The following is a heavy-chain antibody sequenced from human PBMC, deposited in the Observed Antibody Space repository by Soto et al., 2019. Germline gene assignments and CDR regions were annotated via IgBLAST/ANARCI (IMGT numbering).Heavy chain of an antibody. V-gene: IGHV1-69*01. D-gene: IGHD3-22*01. CDR1: GGTFSSYA. CDR3: ARDPYYDSSGYPYYFDY. J-gene: IGHJ4*02. Sequence: QVQLVQSGAEVKKPGSSVKVSCKASGGTFSSYAISWVRQAPGQGLEGMGGIIPIFGTPNYAQKFQGRVTITADESTSKAYMELSSLRSEDTAVYYCARDPYYDSSGYPYYFDYWGQGPLVPVSS. CDR2: IIPIFGTP.